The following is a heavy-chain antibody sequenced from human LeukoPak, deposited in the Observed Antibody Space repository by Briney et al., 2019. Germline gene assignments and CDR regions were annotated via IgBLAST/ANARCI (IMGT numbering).Heavy chain of an antibody. J-gene: IGHJ3*02. CDR2: IYRSGSP. Sequence: SETLSLTCTVSGGSFSTYYWNWIRQPAGKGLEWIGRIYRSGSPNYNPSLKSRVTMSVDTSKNQFSLKLTSVTAADTAVYFCARDLDTAMVKGVFAFDIWGQGTMVTVSS. CDR3: ARDLDTAMVKGVFAFDI. V-gene: IGHV4-4*07. CDR1: GGSFSTYY. D-gene: IGHD5-18*01.